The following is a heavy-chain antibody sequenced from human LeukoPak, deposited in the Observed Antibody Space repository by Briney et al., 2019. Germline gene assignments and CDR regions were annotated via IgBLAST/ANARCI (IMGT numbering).Heavy chain of an antibody. J-gene: IGHJ4*02. D-gene: IGHD2-2*02. V-gene: IGHV3-53*01. CDR1: GFTVSSNY. CDR3: ARLGFVVPAVIFDY. CDR2: IYIGGST. Sequence: GGSLRLSCAASGFTVSSNYMSWVRQAPGKGLEWVSVIYIGGSTYYADSVEGRFTISRDISKNTLYLQMNSLRAEDTAMYYCARLGFVVPAVIFDYWGQGNLVTVSS.